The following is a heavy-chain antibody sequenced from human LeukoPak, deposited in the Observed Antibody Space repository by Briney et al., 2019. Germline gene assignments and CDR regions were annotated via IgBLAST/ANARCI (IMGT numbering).Heavy chain of an antibody. D-gene: IGHD4-17*01. Sequence: GESLKISCKGCGYSITSYWIAWVRQMPGKGLEWMGIIYPGDSDTRYSPSFQGQVTISADKSISTAYLQWSSLKASDTAMYYCARHCRSNGDYGPPDYWGQGTLVTVSS. J-gene: IGHJ4*02. V-gene: IGHV5-51*01. CDR2: IYPGDSDT. CDR3: ARHCRSNGDYGPPDY. CDR1: GYSITSYW.